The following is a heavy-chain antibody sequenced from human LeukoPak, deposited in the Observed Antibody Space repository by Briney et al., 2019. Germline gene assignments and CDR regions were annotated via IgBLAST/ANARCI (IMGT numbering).Heavy chain of an antibody. CDR1: GGSLSSGIYS. CDR3: ARGRFLMQQWLVRAGNWFDP. CDR2: IYYSGNT. Sequence: PSETLSLTCAVSGGSLSSGIYSWTWIRQPPGKGLEWIGYIYYSGNTYYNPSLKSRGTISVDTSKNQFSLKLSSVTAADTAVYYCARGRFLMQQWLVRAGNWFDPWGQGTLVTVSS. D-gene: IGHD6-19*01. J-gene: IGHJ5*02. V-gene: IGHV4-30-4*07.